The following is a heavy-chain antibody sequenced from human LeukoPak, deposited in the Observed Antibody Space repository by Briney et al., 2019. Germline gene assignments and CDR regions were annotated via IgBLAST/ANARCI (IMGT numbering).Heavy chain of an antibody. D-gene: IGHD1-26*01. V-gene: IGHV3-30*04. CDR1: GFTFSDYT. Sequence: PGRSLRLSCAASGFTFSDYTIHWVRQAPGKGLEWVAVISFDGTNKYYADSVKGRFTISRDNSKNTLYLQMNSLRADDTAVYYCAREGGNYYRGAFDIWGQGTMVTVSS. CDR2: ISFDGTNK. J-gene: IGHJ3*02. CDR3: AREGGNYYRGAFDI.